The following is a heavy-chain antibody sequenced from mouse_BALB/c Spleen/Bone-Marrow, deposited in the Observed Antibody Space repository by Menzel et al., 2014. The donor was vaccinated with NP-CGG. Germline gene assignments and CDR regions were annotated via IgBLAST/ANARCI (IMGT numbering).Heavy chain of an antibody. CDR3: AREGSYSAGFPY. Sequence: EVKLMESGPDLVKPSQSLSLTCTVTGYSITSGYGWHWIRQFPGNKLDWLAYIHYSGYTDFNPSFQGRISVTRDPSKNQVFLQMSSGTSEDTAAYYCAREGSYSAGFPYWGQGTLVTGSA. CDR2: IHYSGYT. J-gene: IGHJ3*01. CDR1: GYSITSGYG. D-gene: IGHD1-1*02. V-gene: IGHV3-1*02.